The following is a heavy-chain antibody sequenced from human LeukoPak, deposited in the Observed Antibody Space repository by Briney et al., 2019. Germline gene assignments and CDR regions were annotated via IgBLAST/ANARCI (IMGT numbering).Heavy chain of an antibody. CDR3: ARDPDTAMVEVDY. J-gene: IGHJ4*02. Sequence: GGSLRLSCAASGFTFSSSAMHWVRQAPGKGLQYVSAISSNGGSTYYAKSVRGRFTISRDNSKNTLFLQMGSLRADDTAVYYCARDPDTAMVEVDYWGQGTLVTVSS. D-gene: IGHD5-18*01. V-gene: IGHV3-64*01. CDR1: GFTFSSSA. CDR2: ISSNGGST.